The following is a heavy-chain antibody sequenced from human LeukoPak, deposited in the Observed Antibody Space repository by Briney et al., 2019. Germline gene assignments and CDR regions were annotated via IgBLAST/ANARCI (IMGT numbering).Heavy chain of an antibody. Sequence: PGGSLRLSCAASGFTFSCYSMNWVRQAPGKGLEWVSSISSSSSYIYYADSVKGRFTISRDNAKNSLYLQMNSLRAEDTAVYYCARARNCSGGSCPTLYWGQGTLVTVSS. D-gene: IGHD2-15*01. CDR1: GFTFSCYS. CDR3: ARARNCSGGSCPTLY. J-gene: IGHJ4*02. V-gene: IGHV3-21*01. CDR2: ISSSSSYI.